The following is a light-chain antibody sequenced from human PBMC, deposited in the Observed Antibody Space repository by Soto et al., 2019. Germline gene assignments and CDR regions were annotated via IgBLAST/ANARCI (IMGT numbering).Light chain of an antibody. J-gene: IGKJ2*01. CDR1: QSVSNY. CDR2: ETS. V-gene: IGKV3-11*01. CDR3: QHRNMWLRT. Sequence: EIVLTQSPATLSLSPGERATLSCRASQSVSNYLAWYQQKPGQAPSLLMYETSKMATGIPARFSGSGSGTDFTLTIRSLEPEDFAVYYCQHRNMWLRTFGQGTRLEIK.